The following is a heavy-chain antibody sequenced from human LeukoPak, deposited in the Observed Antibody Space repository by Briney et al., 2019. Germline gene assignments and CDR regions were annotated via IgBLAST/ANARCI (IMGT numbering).Heavy chain of an antibody. CDR2: ISCNGGST. Sequence: PGGSLRLSCAASGFTFNSYAMHWVRQAPGKGMEYVSAISCNGGSTYYSHSLTGRFTISRDNSKNTLYLQMGSLRAEDMAVYYCARGYCSSTSCYSTAIDYWGQGTLVTVSS. CDR1: GFTFNSYA. V-gene: IGHV3-64*01. CDR3: ARGYCSSTSCYSTAIDY. D-gene: IGHD2-2*01. J-gene: IGHJ4*02.